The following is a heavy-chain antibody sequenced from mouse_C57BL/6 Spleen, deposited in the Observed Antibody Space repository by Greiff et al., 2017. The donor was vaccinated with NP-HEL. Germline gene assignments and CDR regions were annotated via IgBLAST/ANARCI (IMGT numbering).Heavy chain of an antibody. CDR1: GYTFTSYG. V-gene: IGHV1-81*01. CDR2: IYPRSGNT. J-gene: IGHJ4*01. CDR3: ARRGYYGPMDY. Sequence: QVQLKQSGAELARPGASVKLSCKASGYTFTSYGISWVKQRTGQGLEWIGEIYPRSGNTYYNEKFKGKATLPAEKSSSTAYMELRSLTSEDSAFYFCARRGYYGPMDYWGQGTSVTVSS. D-gene: IGHD1-2*01.